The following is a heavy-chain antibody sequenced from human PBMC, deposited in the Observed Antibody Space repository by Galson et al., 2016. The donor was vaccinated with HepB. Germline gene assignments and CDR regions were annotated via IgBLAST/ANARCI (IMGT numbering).Heavy chain of an antibody. J-gene: IGHJ6*02. V-gene: IGHV1-3*01. CDR1: GYTFTTYD. Sequence: SVKVSCKASGYTFTTYDMHWARQSPGQRLEWLGYISAGSGNTKYSQNFQGRVTITRDTSARTHYMELSSLTSEDTAVYYCERDLIGNLDVWGQGTTVTVSS. CDR2: ISAGSGNT. CDR3: ERDLIGNLDV.